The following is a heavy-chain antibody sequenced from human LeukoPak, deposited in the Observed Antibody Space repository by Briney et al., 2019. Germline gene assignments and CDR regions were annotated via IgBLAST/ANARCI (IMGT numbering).Heavy chain of an antibody. CDR3: ARDRLEYYYDTSGYSYYYGMDV. J-gene: IGHJ6*02. Sequence: GGSLRLSCAASGFTFRSYWMSWVRQAPGKGLEWVANIKQDGSEKYYVDSVKGRFTTSRDNAKNSLYLQMNSLRAEDTAVYYCARDRLEYYYDTSGYSYYYGMDVWGQGTTVTVSS. V-gene: IGHV3-7*01. D-gene: IGHD3-22*01. CDR1: GFTFRSYW. CDR2: IKQDGSEK.